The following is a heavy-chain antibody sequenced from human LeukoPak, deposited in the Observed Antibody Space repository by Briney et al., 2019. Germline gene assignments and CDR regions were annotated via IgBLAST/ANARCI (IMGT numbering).Heavy chain of an antibody. Sequence: GESLKISCKGSGYTFTSYWIGWVRQMPGKRLEWMGIIYPGDSDTRYTPSFQGQVSISADKSISTAYLQWSSLKASDTAMYYCARGGSSWYTYFDFWGQGTLVTVSS. J-gene: IGHJ4*02. CDR3: ARGGSSWYTYFDF. V-gene: IGHV5-51*01. CDR1: GYTFTSYW. CDR2: IYPGDSDT. D-gene: IGHD6-13*01.